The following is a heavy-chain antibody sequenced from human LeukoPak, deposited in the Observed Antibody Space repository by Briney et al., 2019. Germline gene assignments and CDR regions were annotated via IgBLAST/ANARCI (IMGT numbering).Heavy chain of an antibody. V-gene: IGHV1-24*01. J-gene: IGHJ3*02. CDR3: ATGPQHYYDSSGYYNAFDI. D-gene: IGHD3-22*01. Sequence: GASVKVSCKVSGYTLTELSMHWVRQAPGKGLEWMGGFDPEDGETIYAQKFQGRVTMTEDTSTDTAYMELGSLRSEDTAVYYCATGPQHYYDSSGYYNAFDIWGQGTMVTVSS. CDR2: FDPEDGET. CDR1: GYTLTELS.